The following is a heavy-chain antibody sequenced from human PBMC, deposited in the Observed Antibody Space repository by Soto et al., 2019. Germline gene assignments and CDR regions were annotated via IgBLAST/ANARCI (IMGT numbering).Heavy chain of an antibody. CDR2: ISYDGSNK. CDR1: GFTFSSYA. Sequence: GGSLRLSCAASGFTFSSYAMHWVRQAPGKGLEWVAVISYDGSNKYYADSVKGRFTISKDNSKNTLYLQMNSLRAEDTAVYYCARDFNNYYDSSGHREAYYYYGMDVWGQGTTVTVSS. D-gene: IGHD3-22*01. V-gene: IGHV3-30-3*01. CDR3: ARDFNNYYDSSGHREAYYYYGMDV. J-gene: IGHJ6*02.